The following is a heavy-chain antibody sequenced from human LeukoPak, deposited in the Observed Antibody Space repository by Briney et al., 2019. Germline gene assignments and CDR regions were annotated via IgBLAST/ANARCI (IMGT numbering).Heavy chain of an antibody. V-gene: IGHV4-59*06. CDR1: GGSISSYY. CDR3: ARDSGGNGYFDY. CDR2: IYYSGST. D-gene: IGHD4-23*01. Sequence: SETLSLTCTVSGGSISSYYWSWIRQHPGKGLEWIGYIYYSGSTYYNPSLKSRVTISVDMSKNQFSLKLSSVTAADTAVYYCARDSGGNGYFDYWGQGTLVTVSS. J-gene: IGHJ4*02.